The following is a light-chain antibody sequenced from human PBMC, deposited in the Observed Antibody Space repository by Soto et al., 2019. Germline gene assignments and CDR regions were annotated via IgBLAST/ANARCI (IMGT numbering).Light chain of an antibody. J-gene: IGKJ5*01. CDR3: QQYNNWPFS. V-gene: IGKV3-11*01. CDR1: QSISNY. Sequence: EMVLTQSPATLSLSPGERATLSCRASQSISNYLAWYQQKPGQAPRLLIYDASNRATGIPARFSGTGSETDFTLTISGLQSEDSAVYFCQQYNNWPFSFGQGTRLEI. CDR2: DAS.